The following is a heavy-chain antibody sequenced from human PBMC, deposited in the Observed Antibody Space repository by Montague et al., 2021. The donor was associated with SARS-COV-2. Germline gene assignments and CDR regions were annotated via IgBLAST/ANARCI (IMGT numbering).Heavy chain of an antibody. D-gene: IGHD6-19*01. J-gene: IGHJ4*02. CDR3: ARVGGSGWYVDY. CDR1: GFTFSSYS. Sequence: LRLSCAASGFTFSSYSMNWVRPASGKGLEWVSSISSSSSYIYYADSVKGRFTISRDNAKNSLYLQMNSLRAEDTAVYYCARVGGSGWYVDYWGQGTLVTVSS. V-gene: IGHV3-21*01. CDR2: ISSSSSYI.